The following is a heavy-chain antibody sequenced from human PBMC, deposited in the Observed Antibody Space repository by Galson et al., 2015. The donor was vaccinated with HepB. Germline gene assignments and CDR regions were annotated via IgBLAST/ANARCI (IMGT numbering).Heavy chain of an antibody. CDR3: GTSHRPAYYYVTSGYYGRFDQ. D-gene: IGHD3-22*01. CDR1: GGTFSSST. Sequence: SVKVSCKASGGTFSSSTITWVRQAPGHGLECMGGIIPTLGVPNYAQTFQGRVTISADNSTSTAYMELSSLRSEDTAMYYCGTSHRPAYYYVTSGYYGRFDQWGQGSLVTVSS. V-gene: IGHV1-69*10. CDR2: IIPTLGVP. J-gene: IGHJ4*02.